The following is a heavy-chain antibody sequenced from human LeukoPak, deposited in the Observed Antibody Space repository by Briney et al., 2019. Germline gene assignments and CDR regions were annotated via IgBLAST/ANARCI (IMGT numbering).Heavy chain of an antibody. CDR2: ISHSGST. Sequence: SETLSLTCAVYGGSFSGYYWSWIRQPPGKGLEWIGEISHSGSTNYNPSLKSRVTISVDTSKNQFSLKLSSVTAADTAVYYCARHSTYYYGSGSYLNRWFDPWGQGTLVTVSS. CDR3: ARHSTYYYGSGSYLNRWFDP. J-gene: IGHJ5*02. CDR1: GGSFSGYY. D-gene: IGHD3-10*01. V-gene: IGHV4-34*01.